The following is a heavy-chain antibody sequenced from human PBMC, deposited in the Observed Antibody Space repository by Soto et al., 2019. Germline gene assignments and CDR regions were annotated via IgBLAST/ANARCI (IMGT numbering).Heavy chain of an antibody. Sequence: LILSCAASGFTFSSYAMHLVRQAPGKGLEWVAVISYDGSNKYYADSVKGRFTISRDNSKNTLYLQMNSLRAEDTAVYYCAREKVTGGTYYYYGMDVWGQGTTVTVSS. D-gene: IGHD3-10*01. CDR2: ISYDGSNK. CDR1: GFTFSSYA. J-gene: IGHJ6*02. V-gene: IGHV3-30-3*01. CDR3: AREKVTGGTYYYYGMDV.